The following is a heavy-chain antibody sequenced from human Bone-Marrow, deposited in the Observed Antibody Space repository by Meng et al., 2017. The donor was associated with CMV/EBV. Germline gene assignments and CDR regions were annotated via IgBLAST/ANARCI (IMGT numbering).Heavy chain of an antibody. CDR3: ARQGSGYYYFDY. V-gene: IGHV4-39*01. D-gene: IGHD3-22*01. CDR1: GGSVSSSRNC. J-gene: IGHJ4*02. CDR2: IYYSGST. Sequence: TALGGSVSSSRNCWGWLRQTPGKGLEWIGSIYYSGSTYYNPSLKSRVTIFVDTSKNQFSLKLSSVTAADTAVYYCARQGSGYYYFDYWGQGTLVTVSS.